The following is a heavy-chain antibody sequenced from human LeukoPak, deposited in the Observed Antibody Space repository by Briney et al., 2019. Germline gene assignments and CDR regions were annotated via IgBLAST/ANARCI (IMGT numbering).Heavy chain of an antibody. J-gene: IGHJ6*02. Sequence: ASETLSLTCAVYGGSFSGYYWSWIRQPPGKGLEWIGEINHSGSTNYNPSLKSRVTISVDTSKNQFSLKLSSVTAADTAVYYCARVVVQSGSYYYGMDVWGQGTTVTVSS. V-gene: IGHV4-34*01. CDR2: INHSGST. CDR3: ARVVVQSGSYYYGMDV. D-gene: IGHD3-10*01. CDR1: GGSFSGYY.